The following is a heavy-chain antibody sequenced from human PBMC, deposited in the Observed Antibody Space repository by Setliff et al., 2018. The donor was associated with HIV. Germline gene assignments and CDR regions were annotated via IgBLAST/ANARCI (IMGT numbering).Heavy chain of an antibody. V-gene: IGHV1-2*02. CDR1: GGSFSNYA. D-gene: IGHD3-3*01. CDR3: AADNYNCNSFDS. CDR2: INPNGGYT. J-gene: IGHJ4*02. Sequence: ASVKVSCKASGGSFSNYAVTWVRQAPGQGLEWMGGINPNGGYTNYAQKFLGRVTMTQDTSFTTAYLELSRLGSDDTAVYYCAADNYNCNSFDSWGQGSLVTVSS.